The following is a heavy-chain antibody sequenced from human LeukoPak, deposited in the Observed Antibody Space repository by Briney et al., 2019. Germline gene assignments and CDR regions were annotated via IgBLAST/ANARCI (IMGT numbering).Heavy chain of an antibody. CDR1: GYTFTSYY. Sequence: ASVKVSCKASGYTFTSYYVHWVRQAPGQGLEWMGIINPSGGSTSYAQKFQGRVTMTRDTSTSTVYMELSSLRSEDTAVYYCARDGYDSSGYSYRPLCAFDIWGQGTMVTVSS. CDR3: ARDGYDSSGYSYRPLCAFDI. J-gene: IGHJ3*02. CDR2: INPSGGST. V-gene: IGHV1-46*01. D-gene: IGHD3-22*01.